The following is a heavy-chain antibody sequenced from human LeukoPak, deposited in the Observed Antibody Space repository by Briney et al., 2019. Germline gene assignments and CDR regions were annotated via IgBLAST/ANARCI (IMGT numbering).Heavy chain of an antibody. V-gene: IGHV3-48*01. CDR3: AKVSGWYDY. CDR2: ISSSSSTI. Sequence: GGSLRLSCAASGFTFSSYAMSWVRQAPGKGLEWVSYISSSSSTIYYADSVKGRFTISRDNAKNSLYLQMNSLRAEDTAVYYCAKVSGWYDYWGQGTLVTVSS. D-gene: IGHD6-19*01. CDR1: GFTFSSYA. J-gene: IGHJ4*02.